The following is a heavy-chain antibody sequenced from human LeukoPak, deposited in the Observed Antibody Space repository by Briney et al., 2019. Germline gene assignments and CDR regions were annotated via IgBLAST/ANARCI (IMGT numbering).Heavy chain of an antibody. CDR2: ISYDGSNK. J-gene: IGHJ6*02. CDR1: GFTFSSYA. Sequence: PGGSLRLSCAASGFTFSSYAMHWVRQAPGKGLEWVAVISYDGSNKYDADSVKGRFTISRDNSKNTLYLQMNSLRAEDTAVYYCARDDDPITIFGVVNPDYYYGMDVWGQGTTVTVSS. CDR3: ARDDDPITIFGVVNPDYYYGMDV. V-gene: IGHV3-30-3*01. D-gene: IGHD3-3*01.